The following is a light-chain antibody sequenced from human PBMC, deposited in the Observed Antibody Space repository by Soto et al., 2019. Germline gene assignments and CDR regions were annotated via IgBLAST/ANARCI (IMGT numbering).Light chain of an antibody. CDR1: QGTRND. J-gene: IGKJ4*01. CDR2: AAS. CDR3: LQNNSYPLT. Sequence: DIQMTQSPSSLSASVGDRVTITCRASQGTRNDLHWYQQKPGKAPKRLIYAASSLQSGVPSRFSGSGSGTEFTITISNLQPADFATYYWLQNNSYPLTFGGGIKVEIK. V-gene: IGKV1-17*02.